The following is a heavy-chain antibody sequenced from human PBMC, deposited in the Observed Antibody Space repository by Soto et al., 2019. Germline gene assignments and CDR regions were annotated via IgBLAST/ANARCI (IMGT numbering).Heavy chain of an antibody. J-gene: IGHJ4*02. V-gene: IGHV1-18*01. D-gene: IGHD4-17*01. CDR1: GYTFRSFG. CDR2: IYTYSGDT. CDR3: ARDSVPQSHTPVTQNDC. Sequence: ASVKVSCKASGYTFRSFGISWVRQAPGQGLEWMGWIYTYSGDTKYAQKFEGRVVMTTDTSTNTAYMELRGLRSDDTAVYFCARDSVPQSHTPVTQNDCWGQGTLVTVSS.